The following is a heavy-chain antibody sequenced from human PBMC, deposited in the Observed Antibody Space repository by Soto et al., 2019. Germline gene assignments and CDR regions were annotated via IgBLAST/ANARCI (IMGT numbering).Heavy chain of an antibody. V-gene: IGHV1-46*01. CDR2: INPSGGST. CDR3: ARDPPYYYDSSGYYPDSY. D-gene: IGHD3-22*01. CDR1: GYTFTSYY. Sequence: ASVKVSCKASGYTFTSYYMHWVRQAPGQGLEWMGIINPSGGSTSYAQKFQGRVTMTRDTSTSTVYMELSSLRSEDTAVHYCARDPPYYYDSSGYYPDSYWGQGTLVTVSS. J-gene: IGHJ4*02.